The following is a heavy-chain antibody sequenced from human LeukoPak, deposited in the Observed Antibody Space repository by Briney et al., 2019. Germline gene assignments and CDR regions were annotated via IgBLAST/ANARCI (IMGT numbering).Heavy chain of an antibody. V-gene: IGHV4-59*12. J-gene: IGHJ4*02. CDR3: ARDSGGYLLDY. CDR1: GGSISSYY. Sequence: SETLSLTCTVSGGSISSYYGGWIRQPPGKGLEWIGYVYYSGNTNYNPSLTSRLTISIDTSKNQFSLKLSSVTAADTAVYYCARDSGGYLLDYWGQGTLVTASS. CDR2: VYYSGNT. D-gene: IGHD3-22*01.